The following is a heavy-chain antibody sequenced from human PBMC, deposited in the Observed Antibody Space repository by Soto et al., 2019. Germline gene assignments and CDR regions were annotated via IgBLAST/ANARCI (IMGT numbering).Heavy chain of an antibody. CDR2: FNPNSGDT. D-gene: IGHD6-19*01. CDR1: GYTFTAYS. V-gene: IGHV1-2*02. CDR3: AREASAVISLDY. Sequence: ASVKVSCKASGYTFTAYSMHWVRQAPGQGLEWVGWFNPNSGDTIFAQKFQGRVTLTRDTSIGTAYMELYSLTSDDTAVYYCAREASAVISLDYWGQGTLVTVSS. J-gene: IGHJ4*02.